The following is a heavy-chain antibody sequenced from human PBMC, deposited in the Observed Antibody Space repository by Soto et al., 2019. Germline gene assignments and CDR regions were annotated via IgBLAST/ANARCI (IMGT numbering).Heavy chain of an antibody. D-gene: IGHD2-15*01. V-gene: IGHV4-30-2*01. CDR2: IYHSGST. J-gene: IGHJ4*02. Sequence: QLQLQESGSGLVKPSQTLSLTCAVSGGSISSGGYSWSWIRQPPGKGLEWIGYIYHSGSTYYNPALKRRGNLSGERVQEPFSLKLSSVTGADTAGYLCVGGDKVVASDYRGQGNPVTVSS. CDR3: VGGDKVVASDY. CDR1: GGSISSGGYS.